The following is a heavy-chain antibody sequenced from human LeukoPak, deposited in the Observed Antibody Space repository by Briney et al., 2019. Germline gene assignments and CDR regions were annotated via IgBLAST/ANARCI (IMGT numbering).Heavy chain of an antibody. CDR1: GFGFTSYA. CDR2: ISGSGDST. D-gene: IGHD1-26*01. J-gene: IGHJ6*02. CDR3: AKDSKWEPYNHYGMDV. V-gene: IGHV3-23*01. Sequence: GGSLRLSCAGSGFGFTSYAMSWVRQAPGTGPEWVSSISGSGDSTAYADSVKGRFTVSRDNFKNMLYLQMSSLSTEDTAVYYCAKDSKWEPYNHYGMDVWGQGTTVTVSS.